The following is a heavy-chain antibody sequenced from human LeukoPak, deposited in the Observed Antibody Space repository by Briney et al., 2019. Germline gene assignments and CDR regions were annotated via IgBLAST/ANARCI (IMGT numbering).Heavy chain of an antibody. CDR3: ARGRQQWLISYYFDY. CDR1: GGSFSGYY. CDR2: INHSGST. Sequence: SETLSLTCAVYGGSFSGYYWSWIRQPPGKGLEWIGEINHSGSTNYNPSLKSRVTISVDTSKNQFSLNLSSVTAADTAVYYCARGRQQWLISYYFDYWGQGTLVTVSS. D-gene: IGHD6-19*01. V-gene: IGHV4-34*01. J-gene: IGHJ4*02.